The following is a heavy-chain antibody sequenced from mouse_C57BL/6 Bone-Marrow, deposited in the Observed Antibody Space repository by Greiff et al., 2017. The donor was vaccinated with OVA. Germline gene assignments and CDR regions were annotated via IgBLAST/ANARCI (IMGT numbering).Heavy chain of an antibody. CDR1: GYTFTSYW. J-gene: IGHJ2*01. Sequence: QVQLQQPGAELVKPGASVKLSCKASGYTFTSYWMQWVKQRPGQGLEWIGEIDPSDSYTNYHQKFKGKATLTVDTSSSTAYMQLSSLTSEDSSVYYCAREGITTVVHWGQGTTLTVSS. V-gene: IGHV1-50*01. CDR2: IDPSDSYT. CDR3: AREGITTVVH. D-gene: IGHD1-1*01.